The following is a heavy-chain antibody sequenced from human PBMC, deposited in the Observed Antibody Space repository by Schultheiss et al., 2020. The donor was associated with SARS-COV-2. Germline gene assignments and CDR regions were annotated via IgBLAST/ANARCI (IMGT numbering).Heavy chain of an antibody. Sequence: SETLSLTCTVSGGSISSYYWSWIRQPPGKGLEWIGYIYYSGSTNYNPSLKSRVTISVDTSKNQFSLKLSSVTAADTAVYYCARPAPVGATGYYYYMDVWGKGTTVTVSS. CDR1: GGSISSYY. CDR3: ARPAPVGATGYYYYMDV. CDR2: IYYSGST. D-gene: IGHD1-26*01. V-gene: IGHV4-59*08. J-gene: IGHJ6*03.